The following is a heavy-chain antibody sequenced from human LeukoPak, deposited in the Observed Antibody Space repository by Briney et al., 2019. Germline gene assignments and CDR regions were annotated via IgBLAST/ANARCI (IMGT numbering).Heavy chain of an antibody. CDR2: IEDDGDQK. CDR1: GFTFSNYW. V-gene: IGHV3-7*01. Sequence: GGSLRLSCAASGFTFSNYWMTWVRLAPGKGLECVVSIEDDGDQKNYGDSVKGRFTISRDNAENSLYLQMNILRVEDTAVYYCARDIPRGSTHLDYWGQGTLVTVSS. D-gene: IGHD1-26*01. CDR3: ARDIPRGSTHLDY. J-gene: IGHJ4*02.